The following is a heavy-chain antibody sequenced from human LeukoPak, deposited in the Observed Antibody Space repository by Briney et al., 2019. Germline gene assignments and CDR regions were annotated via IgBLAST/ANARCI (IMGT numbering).Heavy chain of an antibody. CDR3: ARAHTDGATYFNY. D-gene: IGHD1-1*01. CDR1: GFSVGNNF. V-gene: IGHV3-53*01. Sequence: PGGSLRLSCAASGFSVGNNFLGRVRQAPGKGLECVSIIYSGTGTYYADSVKGRFTISIDKSKNTVDLQINSLRADDTAVYFCARAHTDGATYFNYWGLGTLVTVSS. CDR2: IYSGTGT. J-gene: IGHJ4*02.